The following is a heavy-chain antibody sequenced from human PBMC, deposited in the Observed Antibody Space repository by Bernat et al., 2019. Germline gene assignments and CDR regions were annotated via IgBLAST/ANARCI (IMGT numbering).Heavy chain of an antibody. D-gene: IGHD6-13*01. V-gene: IGHV4-39*01. CDR3: ARHANIAAAGLDAFDI. CDR2: IYYSGST. CDR1: GGSISSSSYY. J-gene: IGHJ3*02. Sequence: QLQLQESGPGLVKPSETLSLTCTVSGGSISSSSYYWGWIRQPPGKGLEWIGSIYYSGSTYYNPSLKSRVTISVDTSKNQFSLKLSSVTAADTAVYYCARHANIAAAGLDAFDIWGQGTMVTVSS.